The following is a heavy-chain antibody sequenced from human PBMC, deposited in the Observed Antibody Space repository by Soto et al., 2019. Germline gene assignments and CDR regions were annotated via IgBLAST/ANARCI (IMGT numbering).Heavy chain of an antibody. CDR2: IIPIFGTA. CDR1: GGTFSSYA. J-gene: IGHJ6*02. D-gene: IGHD3-10*01. V-gene: IGHV1-69*06. CDR3: ARESYGSGSYYLDGMDV. Sequence: QVQLVQSGAEVKKPGSSVKVSCKASGGTFSSYAISWVRQAPGQGLEWMGGIIPIFGTANYAQKFQGRVTITADKSTSTAYMELSSLRTEDTAVYYCARESYGSGSYYLDGMDVWGQGTTVTVSS.